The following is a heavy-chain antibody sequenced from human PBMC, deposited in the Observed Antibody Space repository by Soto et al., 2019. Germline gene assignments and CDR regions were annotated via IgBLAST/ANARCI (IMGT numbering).Heavy chain of an antibody. CDR2: ISYDGSNK. V-gene: IGHV3-30-3*01. D-gene: IGHD2-21*01. CDR1: GFTFRSYA. J-gene: IGHJ3*02. CDR3: ARAPPLWGAFDI. Sequence: QVQLVESGGGVVQPGRSLRLSCAASGFTFRSYAMHWVRQAPGKGLEWVAVISYDGSNKYYADSVKGRFTISRDNSKNTLYLQMNSLRADDTAVYYCARAPPLWGAFDICGQGTMVTVSS.